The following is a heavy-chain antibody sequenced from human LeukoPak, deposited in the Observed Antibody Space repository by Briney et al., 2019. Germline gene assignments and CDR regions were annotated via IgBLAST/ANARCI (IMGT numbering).Heavy chain of an antibody. CDR2: IKRDGSEK. CDR3: ARDGWYSGRYYFDY. CDR1: GFTFSNYW. Sequence: GGSLRLSCAAPGFTFSNYWVSWVRQAPGKGLEWVANIKRDGSEKNYVDSVKGRFTISRDNAKSSLYLQMNSLRAEDTAVYYCARDGWYSGRYYFDYWGQGTLVTVSS. D-gene: IGHD1-26*01. J-gene: IGHJ4*02. V-gene: IGHV3-7*04.